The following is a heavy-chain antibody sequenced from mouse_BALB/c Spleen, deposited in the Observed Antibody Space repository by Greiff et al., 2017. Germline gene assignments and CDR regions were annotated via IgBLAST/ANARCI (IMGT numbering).Heavy chain of an antibody. CDR1: GFSLSTSGMG. D-gene: IGHD2-1*01. J-gene: IGHJ2*01. CDR2: IYWDDDK. V-gene: IGHV8-12*01. CDR3: ARRAGNYYFDY. Sequence: QVQLKESGPGILQPSQTLSLTCSFSGFSLSTSGMGVSWIRQPSGKGLEWLAHIYWDDDKRYNPSLKSRLTISKDTSRNQVFLKITSVDTADTATYYCARRAGNYYFDYWGQGTTLTVSS.